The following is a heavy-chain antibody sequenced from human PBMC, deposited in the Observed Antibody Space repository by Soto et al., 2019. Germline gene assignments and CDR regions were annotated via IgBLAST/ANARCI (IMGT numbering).Heavy chain of an antibody. CDR1: GFSLSNARMG. V-gene: IGHV2-26*01. CDR2: IFSNDEK. J-gene: IGHJ5*02. CDR3: ARIADCSSTSCYTGWFDP. D-gene: IGHD2-2*01. Sequence: QVTLKESGPVLVKPTETLTLTCTVSGFSLSNARMGVSWIRQPPGKALEWLAHIFSNDEKSYSTSLKSRLTISKDTSQSQVVLTMTNMDPVDTATYYCARIADCSSTSCYTGWFDPWGQGTLVTVSS.